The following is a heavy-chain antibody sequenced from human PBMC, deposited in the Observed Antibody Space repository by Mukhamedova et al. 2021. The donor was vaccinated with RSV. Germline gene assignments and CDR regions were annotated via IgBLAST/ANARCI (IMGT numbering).Heavy chain of an antibody. CDR1: SSYA. CDR2: ISYDGSNK. CDR3: ARDGNMGHYYYYGMDV. V-gene: IGHV3-30*04. J-gene: IGHJ6*01. Sequence: SSYAMHWVRQAPGKGLEWVAVISYDGSNKYYADSVKGRFTISRDNSKNTLYLQMNSLRAEDTAVYYCARDGNMGHYYYYGMDVW. D-gene: IGHD2/OR15-2a*01.